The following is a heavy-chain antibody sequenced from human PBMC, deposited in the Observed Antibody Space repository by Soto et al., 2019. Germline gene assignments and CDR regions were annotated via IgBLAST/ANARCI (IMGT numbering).Heavy chain of an antibody. J-gene: IGHJ4*02. CDR2: ISAYNGNT. Sequence: GASVKVSCKASGYTFTSYGISWVRQAPGQGLEWMGWISAYNGNTNYAQKFQGRVTMTRNTSISTAYMELSSLRSEDTAVYYCARVGYYYDSSGYYLSFDYWGQGTLVTVS. CDR3: ARVGYYYDSSGYYLSFDY. CDR1: GYTFTSYG. V-gene: IGHV1-18*01. D-gene: IGHD3-22*01.